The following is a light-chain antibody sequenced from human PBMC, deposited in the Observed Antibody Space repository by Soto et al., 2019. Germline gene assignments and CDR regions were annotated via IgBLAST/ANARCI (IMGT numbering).Light chain of an antibody. CDR1: SSDVGGYNY. V-gene: IGLV2-14*01. CDR3: SSYTSSSTYV. CDR2: DVS. Sequence: QSALTQPASVSGSPGQSITISCTGTSSDVGGYNYVCWYQQHPGKAPKLMIYDVSNRPSGVSNRFSGSKSGNTAPLTICGLQAEDEADYYCSSYTSSSTYVFGTGTKVTVL. J-gene: IGLJ1*01.